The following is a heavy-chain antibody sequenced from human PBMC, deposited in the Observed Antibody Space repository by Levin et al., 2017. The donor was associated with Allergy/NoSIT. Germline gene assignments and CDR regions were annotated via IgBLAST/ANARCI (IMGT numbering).Heavy chain of an antibody. Sequence: SETLSLTCSVSGDSVSSTFYYWTWIRQHPGKVLEWIGYISYSGSTYYNPSLKSRLSISLDTAKNQFSLKLTSVTAADTAVFYCARDQGRWLDSWGPGTLVTVSS. CDR1: GDSVSSTFYY. CDR3: ARDQGRWLDS. V-gene: IGHV4-31*03. J-gene: IGHJ5*01. CDR2: ISYSGST. D-gene: IGHD6-6*01.